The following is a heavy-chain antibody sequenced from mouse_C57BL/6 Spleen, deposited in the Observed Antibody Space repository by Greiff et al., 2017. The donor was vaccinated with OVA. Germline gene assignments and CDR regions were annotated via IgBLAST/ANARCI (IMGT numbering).Heavy chain of an antibody. CDR2: ISSGGSYT. CDR1: GFTFSSYG. Sequence: EVKVVESGGDLVKPGGSLKLSCAASGFTFSSYGMSWVRQTPDKRLEWVATISSGGSYTYYPDSVKGRFTISRDNAKNTLYLQMSSLKSEDTAMYYCARLPTAQATDYWGQGTTLTVSS. V-gene: IGHV5-6*01. J-gene: IGHJ2*01. CDR3: ARLPTAQATDY. D-gene: IGHD3-2*02.